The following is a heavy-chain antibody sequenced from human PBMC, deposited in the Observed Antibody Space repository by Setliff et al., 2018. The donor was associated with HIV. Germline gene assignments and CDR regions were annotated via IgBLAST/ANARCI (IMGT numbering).Heavy chain of an antibody. V-gene: IGHV1-2*06. CDR1: GYTFTTHY. J-gene: IGHJ4*02. D-gene: IGHD4-17*01. CDR3: ARSTTAD. Sequence: ASVKVSCKASGYTFTTHYIHWVRQAPGQGLEWLGRINPNSGDTNYPQKFQGRVTMTRETSISTAYMELSRLRSDDTALYYCARSTTADWGQGTMVTVSS. CDR2: INPNSGDT.